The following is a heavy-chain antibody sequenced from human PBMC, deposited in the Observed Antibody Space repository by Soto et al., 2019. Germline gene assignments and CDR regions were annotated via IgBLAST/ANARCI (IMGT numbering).Heavy chain of an antibody. J-gene: IGHJ4*02. CDR1: GFTFSSYG. Sequence: GGSLRLSCAASGFTFSSYGMHWVRQAPGKGLEWVAVIWNDGSNKYYADSVKGRFTISRDNSKNTLYLQMNSLRAEDTAVYYCARDQGPGSGSYSDYWGQGTLVTVSS. CDR2: IWNDGSNK. CDR3: ARDQGPGSGSYSDY. V-gene: IGHV3-33*01. D-gene: IGHD3-10*01.